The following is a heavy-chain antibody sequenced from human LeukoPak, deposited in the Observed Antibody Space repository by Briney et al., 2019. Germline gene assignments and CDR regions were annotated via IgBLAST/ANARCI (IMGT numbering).Heavy chain of an antibody. J-gene: IGHJ4*02. CDR2: ISYDGSNK. V-gene: IGHV3-30*04. Sequence: GRSLRLSCAASGFAFSSYAMHWVRQAPGKGLEWVAVISYDGSNKYYADPVKGRFTISRDNSKNTLYLQMNSLRAEDTAVYYCARDLDWEYYFDYWGQGTLVTVSS. CDR3: ARDLDWEYYFDY. CDR1: GFAFSSYA. D-gene: IGHD3-9*01.